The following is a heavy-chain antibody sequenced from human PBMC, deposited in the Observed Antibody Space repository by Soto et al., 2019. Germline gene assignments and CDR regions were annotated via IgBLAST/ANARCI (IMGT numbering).Heavy chain of an antibody. Sequence: EVQLLESGGGLVQPGGSLRLSCAASGFTFSNYAMSWVRQAPGKGLEWVSSISASGGSTYYTDSVKGRFTISRDNSKNTLYLQMNSLRAEDTAVFYCAKDRIPGFDWFRVEYWGQGTLVTVSS. V-gene: IGHV3-23*01. CDR3: AKDRIPGFDWFRVEY. CDR1: GFTFSNYA. J-gene: IGHJ4*02. D-gene: IGHD3-9*01. CDR2: ISASGGST.